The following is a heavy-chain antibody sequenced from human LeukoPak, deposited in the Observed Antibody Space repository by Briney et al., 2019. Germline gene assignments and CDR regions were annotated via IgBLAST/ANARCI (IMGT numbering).Heavy chain of an antibody. CDR3: ASRPYSGYEY. V-gene: IGHV1-69*06. Sequence: ASVKVSCKASGGTFSSYAISWVRQAPGQGLEWMGGIIPIFGTANYAQKFQGRVTITADKSTSTAYMELSSLRSEDTAVYYCASRPYSGYEYWGQGTLVTVSS. CDR1: GGTFSSYA. CDR2: IIPIFGTA. J-gene: IGHJ4*02. D-gene: IGHD5-12*01.